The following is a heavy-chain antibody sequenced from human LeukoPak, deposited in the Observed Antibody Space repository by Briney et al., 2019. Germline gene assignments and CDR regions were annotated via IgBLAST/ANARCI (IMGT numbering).Heavy chain of an antibody. Sequence: GASVKVSCKASGYTFTGYYMHWVRQAPGQGLEWMGRTNPNSGGTNYAQKFQGRVTMTRDTSISTAYMELSRLRSDDTAVYYCARGYRTVGAIEYFQHWGQGTLVTVSS. CDR2: TNPNSGGT. D-gene: IGHD1-26*01. V-gene: IGHV1-2*06. CDR3: ARGYRTVGAIEYFQH. J-gene: IGHJ1*01. CDR1: GYTFTGYY.